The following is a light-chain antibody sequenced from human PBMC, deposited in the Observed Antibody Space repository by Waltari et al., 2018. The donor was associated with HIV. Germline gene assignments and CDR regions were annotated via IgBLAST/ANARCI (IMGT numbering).Light chain of an antibody. V-gene: IGKV4-1*01. CDR2: WAS. CDR1: HSVLYRSNNKNY. Sequence: DSVLNQSTDPLAVYLGERATLNRKSNHSVLYRSNNKNYLTWYQQKPGQPPKLLIYWASTRESGVPDRFSGSGSGTDFTLTISSLQAEDVAVYYCQQYYSTPYTFGQGTKLEIK. CDR3: QQYYSTPYT. J-gene: IGKJ2*01.